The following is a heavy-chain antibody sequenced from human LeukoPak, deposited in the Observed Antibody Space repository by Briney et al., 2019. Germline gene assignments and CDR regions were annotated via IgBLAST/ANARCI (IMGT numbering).Heavy chain of an antibody. CDR3: AEGIAVALAFDI. D-gene: IGHD6-19*01. CDR2: IIPILGIA. Sequence: ASVKVSCKASGGTFSSYTISWVRQAPGQGLEWMGRIIPILGIANYAQKFQGRVTITADKSTSTAYMALSSLRSEDTAVYYCAEGIAVALAFDIWGQGTMVTVSS. J-gene: IGHJ3*02. CDR1: GGTFSSYT. V-gene: IGHV1-69*02.